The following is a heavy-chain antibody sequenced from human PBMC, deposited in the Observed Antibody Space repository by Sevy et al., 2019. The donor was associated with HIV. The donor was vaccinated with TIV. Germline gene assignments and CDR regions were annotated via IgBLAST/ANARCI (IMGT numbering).Heavy chain of an antibody. Sequence: ETLSLTCTVSGGSISSYYWSWIRQPPGKGLEWIGYIYYSGSTNYNPSLKSRVTISVDTSKNQFSLKLSSVTAADTAVYYCARANYAKGFDYWGQGTLVTVSS. CDR1: GGSISSYY. CDR2: IYYSGST. CDR3: ARANYAKGFDY. J-gene: IGHJ4*02. V-gene: IGHV4-59*01. D-gene: IGHD2-2*01.